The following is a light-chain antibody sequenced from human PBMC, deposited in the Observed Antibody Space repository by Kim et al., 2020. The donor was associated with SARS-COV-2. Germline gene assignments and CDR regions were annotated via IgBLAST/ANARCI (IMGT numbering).Light chain of an antibody. V-gene: IGLV1-40*01. J-gene: IGLJ1*01. CDR3: RSYDSSLSGYV. CDR2: GNN. CDR1: SSTIGAGYD. Sequence: RVAISCSGSSSTIGAGYDVPWYQQLPGTAPKLLIYGNNNRPSGVPDRFSGSKSGTSASLAITGLQAEDEADYYCRSYDSSLSGYVFGTGTKLTVL.